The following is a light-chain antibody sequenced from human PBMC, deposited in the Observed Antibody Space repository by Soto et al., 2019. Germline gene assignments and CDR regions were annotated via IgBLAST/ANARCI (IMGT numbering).Light chain of an antibody. CDR2: GAS. CDR1: QSVSSN. Sequence: EIVMTQSPATLSVSPGERATLSCRASQSVSSNLAWYQQKPGQAPRFLIYGASTSATAFPARFSGSGSGTAFTLTISSLQTEDFAVYYCQQYNNWWTFSQGTKVEIK. J-gene: IGKJ1*01. CDR3: QQYNNWWT. V-gene: IGKV3-15*01.